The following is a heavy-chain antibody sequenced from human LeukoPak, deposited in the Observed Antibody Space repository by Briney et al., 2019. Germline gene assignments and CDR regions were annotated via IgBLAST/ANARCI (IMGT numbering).Heavy chain of an antibody. CDR2: FDPEDGET. D-gene: IGHD3-22*01. V-gene: IGHV1-24*01. CDR3: ATLGCIYLVTPSTMRKYSGCPDY. J-gene: IGHJ4*02. Sequence: ASVKVSCKVSGYTLTELSMHWVRQAPGKGLEWMGGFDPEDGETIYAQKFQGRVTMTKDTSTDTAYMELSSLRSEDTAVYYCATLGCIYLVTPSTMRKYSGCPDYWGQGTLVTVSS. CDR1: GYTLTELS.